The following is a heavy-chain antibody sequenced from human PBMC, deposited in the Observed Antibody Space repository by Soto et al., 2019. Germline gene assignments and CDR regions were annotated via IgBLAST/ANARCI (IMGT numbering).Heavy chain of an antibody. CDR2: VHHSVTT. J-gene: IGHJ1*01. CDR1: GGPVGYTSFY. Sequence: SETLSLTCDVSGGPVGYTSFYWGWLRQSPWKGLEWIGSVHHSVTTYYNPSLKGRVTISMDTSKNQFSLRLTSVTAADTAVYYCARDTSSTSLRAEYFQFWGQGTQVTVSS. V-gene: IGHV4-39*02. D-gene: IGHD6-13*01. CDR3: ARDTSSTSLRAEYFQF.